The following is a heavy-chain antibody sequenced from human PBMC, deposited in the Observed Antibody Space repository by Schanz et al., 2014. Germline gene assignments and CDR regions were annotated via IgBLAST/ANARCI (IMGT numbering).Heavy chain of an antibody. Sequence: QVQLVESGGGVVQPGRSLRLSCAASGFTFSSYATHWVRPAPGKGLRCVAVISGNGGEKYYADSVKGRFTISRDNSENTLFLEMNSLRAEDTAVYYCCRSGSPIYYHGLDVWGQGTTVTVSS. J-gene: IGHJ6*02. CDR1: GFTFSSYA. V-gene: IGHV3-30*04. CDR3: CRSGSPIYYHGLDV. CDR2: ISGNGGEK. D-gene: IGHD3-10*01.